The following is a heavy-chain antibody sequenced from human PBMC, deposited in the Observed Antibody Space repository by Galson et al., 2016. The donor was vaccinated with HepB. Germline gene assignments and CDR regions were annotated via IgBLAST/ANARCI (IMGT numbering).Heavy chain of an antibody. CDR3: ARKTSEGFDY. V-gene: IGHV1-18*01. J-gene: IGHJ4*02. CDR2: INGYDGNT. CDR1: GYNSLSYG. Sequence: SVKVSCKASGYNSLSYGISWMRQAPGQGLEWMAWINGYDGNTNQAQNFQGRVTMTTDTSTKIAYLELSGLRPDYTAIYFCARKTSEGFDYWGQGTLVAVSS.